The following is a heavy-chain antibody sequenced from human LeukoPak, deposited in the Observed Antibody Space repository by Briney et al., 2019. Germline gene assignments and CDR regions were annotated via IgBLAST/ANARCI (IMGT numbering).Heavy chain of an antibody. CDR3: AKSGGIAAREVRFDY. CDR2: INPNSGGT. D-gene: IGHD6-6*01. V-gene: IGHV1-2*02. Sequence: ASVKVSCKASGYTFTGYYMHWVRQAPGQGLEWMGWINPNSGGTNYAQKFQGRVTMTRDTSISTAYMELSRLRSDDTAVYYCAKSGGIAAREVRFDYWGQGTLVTVSS. CDR1: GYTFTGYY. J-gene: IGHJ4*02.